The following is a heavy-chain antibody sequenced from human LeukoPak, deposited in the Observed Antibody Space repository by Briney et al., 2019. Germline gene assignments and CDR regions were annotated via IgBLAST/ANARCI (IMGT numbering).Heavy chain of an antibody. V-gene: IGHV3-30*18. CDR1: GFTFSSYG. CDR2: ISYDGSNK. D-gene: IGHD6-19*01. J-gene: IGHJ4*02. CDR3: AKETGVAVAGSYFDY. Sequence: GRSLRLSCAASGFTFSSYGMHWVRQAPGKGLEWVAVISYDGSNKYYADSVKGRFTISRDNSKNTLYLQMNSLRAEDTAVYYCAKETGVAVAGSYFDYWGQGTLVTVSS.